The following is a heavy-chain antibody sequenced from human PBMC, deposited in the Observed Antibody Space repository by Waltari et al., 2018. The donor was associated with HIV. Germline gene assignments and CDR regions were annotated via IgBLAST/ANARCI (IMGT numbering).Heavy chain of an antibody. Sequence: EVQLVESGGGLVQPGGSLRLSCAASGFTFSSYWMSWVRQAPGKGLEWVANIKQDGSEKYYVDSVKGRFTISRDNAKNSLYLQMNSLRAEDTAVYYCAREYCSTTSCHYYGSGSYYNFDYWGQGTLVTVSS. CDR3: AREYCSTTSCHYYGSGSYYNFDY. D-gene: IGHD3-10*01. CDR1: GFTFSSYW. CDR2: IKQDGSEK. J-gene: IGHJ4*02. V-gene: IGHV3-7*01.